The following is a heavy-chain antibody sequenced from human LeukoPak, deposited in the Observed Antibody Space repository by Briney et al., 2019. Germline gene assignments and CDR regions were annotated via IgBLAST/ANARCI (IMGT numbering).Heavy chain of an antibody. CDR1: GGSISSYY. D-gene: IGHD4-23*01. CDR2: IYYSGST. Sequence: SETLSLTCTVSGGSISSYYWSWIRQPPGKGLEWIGYIYYSGSTNYNPSLKSRVTISVDTSKNQFSLKLGSVTAADTAVYYCARLYGGNSEVHFDYWGQGTLVTVSS. J-gene: IGHJ4*02. CDR3: ARLYGGNSEVHFDY. V-gene: IGHV4-59*08.